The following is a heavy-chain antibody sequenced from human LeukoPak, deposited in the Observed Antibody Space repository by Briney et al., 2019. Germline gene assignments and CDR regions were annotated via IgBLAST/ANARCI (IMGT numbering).Heavy chain of an antibody. CDR2: TYYRSKWSN. D-gene: IGHD3-10*02. Sequence: SQTLSLTCAISGDSVSRNSVTWDWIRQSPSRGLEWLGRTYYRSKWSNDYAVSVKSRLVINPDTSKNQFSLQLNSVTPEDTAVYYCAREGRGDVDFDYWGQGTLVTVSS. J-gene: IGHJ4*02. V-gene: IGHV6-1*01. CDR1: GDSVSRNSVT. CDR3: AREGRGDVDFDY.